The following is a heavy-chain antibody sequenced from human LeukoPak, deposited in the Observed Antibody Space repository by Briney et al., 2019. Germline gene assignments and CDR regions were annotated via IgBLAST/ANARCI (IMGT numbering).Heavy chain of an antibody. Sequence: GGSLRLSCAASGFTVSSNYMSWVRQAPGKGLEWVSVIYSGGSTYYADSVKGRFTISRDNSKNTLYLQMNSLRAEDTAVYYCARESYYYDSSGYSGSPTTYWGQGTLVTVSS. D-gene: IGHD3-22*01. V-gene: IGHV3-53*01. CDR1: GFTVSSNY. J-gene: IGHJ4*02. CDR3: ARESYYYDSSGYSGSPTTY. CDR2: IYSGGST.